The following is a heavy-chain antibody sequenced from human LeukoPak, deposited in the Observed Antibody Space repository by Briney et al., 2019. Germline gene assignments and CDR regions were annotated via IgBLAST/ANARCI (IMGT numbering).Heavy chain of an antibody. J-gene: IGHJ2*01. CDR3: AREYGSSWTYWYFDL. CDR2: IYTTGST. Sequence: SETLSLTCTVSGGSISGGSNYWTWIRQPAGKGLEWIGRIYTTGSTSYNPSLTSRVTISVDTSKDFFSLKVSSVTAADTAVYYCAREYGSSWTYWYFDLWGRGTLVTVSS. V-gene: IGHV4-61*02. D-gene: IGHD6-13*01. CDR1: GGSISGGSNY.